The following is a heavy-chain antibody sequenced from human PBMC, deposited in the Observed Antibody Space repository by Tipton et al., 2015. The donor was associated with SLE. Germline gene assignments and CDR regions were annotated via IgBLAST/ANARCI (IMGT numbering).Heavy chain of an antibody. CDR1: GGSITSYY. CDR2: TYYSGST. J-gene: IGHJ4*02. Sequence: TLSLTCSVSGGSITSYYWSWIRQPPGKGLEWIGYTYYSGSTNYNPSLKSRVTILVDMSKNQFSLKLSSVTAADTAVYYCARGGIYHDYSGNFDYWGQGTLVSASS. CDR3: ARGGIYHDYSGNFDY. D-gene: IGHD3-22*01. V-gene: IGHV4-59*01.